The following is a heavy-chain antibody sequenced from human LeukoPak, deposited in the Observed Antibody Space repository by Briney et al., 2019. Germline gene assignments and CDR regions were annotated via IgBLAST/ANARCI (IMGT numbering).Heavy chain of an antibody. CDR1: GYSISSGYY. V-gene: IGHV4-38-2*02. J-gene: IGHJ4*02. CDR2: IYHSGST. Sequence: NPSETLSLTCTVSGYSISSGYYWGWIRQPPGKGLEWIGSIYHSGSTYYNPSLKSRVTTSVDTSKNQFSLKLSSVTAADTAVYYCARAIVVVPAAPTHYFDYWGQGTLVTVSS. CDR3: ARAIVVVPAAPTHYFDY. D-gene: IGHD2-2*01.